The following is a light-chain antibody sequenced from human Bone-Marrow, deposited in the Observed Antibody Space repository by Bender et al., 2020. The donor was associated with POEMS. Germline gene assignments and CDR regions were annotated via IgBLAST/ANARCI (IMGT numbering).Light chain of an antibody. J-gene: IGLJ3*02. CDR2: EGS. CDR3: CSYAGSGTWV. V-gene: IGLV2-23*01. Sequence: QSALTQPASVSGSPGQSITISCTGTSSDVGSYNLVSWFQQHPGKVPKVIIYEGSQRPSGVSNRFSGSKSGNTASLTISGLQADDEADYFCCSYAGSGTWVFGGGTKLTVL. CDR1: SSDVGSYNL.